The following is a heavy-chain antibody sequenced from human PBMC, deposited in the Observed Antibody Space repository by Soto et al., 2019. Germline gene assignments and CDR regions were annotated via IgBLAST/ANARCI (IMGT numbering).Heavy chain of an antibody. CDR1: GFTVSSNY. CDR2: IYSGGST. D-gene: IGHD6-13*01. CDR3: ASGDSSSWYQPSPSDY. Sequence: EVQLVESGGGLVQPGGSLRLSCAASGFTVSSNYMSWVRQAPGKGLEWVSVIYSGGSTYYADSVKGRFTISRDNSKNTLYLQMNSLRDEDTAVYYCASGDSSSWYQPSPSDYWGQGTLVTVSS. V-gene: IGHV3-66*01. J-gene: IGHJ4*02.